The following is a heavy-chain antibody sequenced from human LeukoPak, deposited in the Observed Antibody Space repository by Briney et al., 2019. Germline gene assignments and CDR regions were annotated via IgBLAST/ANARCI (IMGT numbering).Heavy chain of an antibody. J-gene: IGHJ6*02. CDR1: GGTFSSYA. D-gene: IGHD3-10*01. Sequence: SVKVSCKASGGTFSSYAISRVRQAPGQGLEWTGTIIPILGIANYAQKFQGRVTITADKSMSTAYMELSSLRSEDTAVYYCARVSGSGSYYNAHYYYYGMDVWGQGTTVTVSS. CDR2: IIPILGIA. CDR3: ARVSGSGSYYNAHYYYYGMDV. V-gene: IGHV1-69*04.